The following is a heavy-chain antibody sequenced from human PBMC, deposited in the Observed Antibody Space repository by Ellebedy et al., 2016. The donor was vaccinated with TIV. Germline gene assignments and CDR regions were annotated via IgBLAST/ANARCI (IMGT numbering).Heavy chain of an antibody. CDR2: ISAYNGNT. CDR3: ASFVGGYDFWSGYSHFDY. D-gene: IGHD3-3*01. Sequence: AASVKVSCKASGYTFTSYGISWVRQAPGQGLEWMGWISAYNGNTNYAQKFQGRVTITADKSTSTAYMELSSLRSEDTAVYYCASFVGGYDFWSGYSHFDYWGQGTLVTVSS. CDR1: GYTFTSYG. V-gene: IGHV1-18*01. J-gene: IGHJ4*02.